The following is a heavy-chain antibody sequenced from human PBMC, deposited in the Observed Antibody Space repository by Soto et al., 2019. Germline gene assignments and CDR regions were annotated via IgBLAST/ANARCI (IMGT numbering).Heavy chain of an antibody. CDR3: AGSVSCGYWALPCSFVY. CDR2: IYYSGST. Sequence: ETLSLTCTVYGDSISSYSWSWIRQPPGKGLEWIGDIYYSGSTNYNPSLKSRVTISVDTSKNQFSLKLSSVTAADTAVYYCAGSVSCGYWALPCSFVYWGQGILVTVS. CDR1: GDSISSYS. V-gene: IGHV4-59*01. D-gene: IGHD3-22*01. J-gene: IGHJ4*02.